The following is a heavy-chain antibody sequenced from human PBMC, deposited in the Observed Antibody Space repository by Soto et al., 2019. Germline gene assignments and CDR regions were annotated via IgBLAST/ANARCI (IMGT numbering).Heavy chain of an antibody. Sequence: QVQLVQSGAEVKKPGASVKVSCKASGYTFTSYGISWVRQAPGQGLEWMGWISAYNGNTNYAQKLKGRVTMTPEPSTSTAYMELRSLGSDDTAVYYCASPRGYSYGFDYWGQGTLVTVSS. CDR3: ASPRGYSYGFDY. V-gene: IGHV1-18*01. J-gene: IGHJ4*02. D-gene: IGHD5-18*01. CDR2: ISAYNGNT. CDR1: GYTFTSYG.